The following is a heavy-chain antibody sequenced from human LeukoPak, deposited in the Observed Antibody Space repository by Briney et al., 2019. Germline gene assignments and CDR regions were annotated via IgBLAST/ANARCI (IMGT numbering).Heavy chain of an antibody. CDR2: ISSSSSTI. D-gene: IGHD5-18*01. V-gene: IGHV3-48*01. Sequence: GGSLRLSCAASGFTFSSYSMNWVRQAPGKGLEWVSYISSSSSTIYYADSVKGRFTISRDNAKNSLYLQMSSLRAEDTAVYYCARERAWIPDYYYGMDVWGQGTTVTVSS. CDR3: ARERAWIPDYYYGMDV. J-gene: IGHJ6*02. CDR1: GFTFSSYS.